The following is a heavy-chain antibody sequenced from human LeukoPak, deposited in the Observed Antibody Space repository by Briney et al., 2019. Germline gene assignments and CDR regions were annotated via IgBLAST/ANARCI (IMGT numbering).Heavy chain of an antibody. Sequence: GGSLRLSCAASGFTFSGSAMHWVRQASGKGLEWVGRIRTKGKSYATEYAASVKGRFIISRDDLKNTAYLQMNSLKIEDTAVYYCAKGGPRITMIVVVRNKNWFDPWGQGTLVTVSS. CDR2: IRTKGKSYAT. CDR3: AKGGPRITMIVVVRNKNWFDP. J-gene: IGHJ5*02. V-gene: IGHV3-73*01. D-gene: IGHD3-22*01. CDR1: GFTFSGSA.